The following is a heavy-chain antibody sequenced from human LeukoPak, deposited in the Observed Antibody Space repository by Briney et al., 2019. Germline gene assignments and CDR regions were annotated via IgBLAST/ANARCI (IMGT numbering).Heavy chain of an antibody. D-gene: IGHD6-19*01. J-gene: IGHJ4*02. Sequence: ASVKVSCKASGYTFTNYGLNWVRQAPGQGLEWMGWISAYNNNTNYAQKFRGRVTVTTDTSTNTAYMEVRSLRSDDTAVYYCARGFPSGKQWLTNWGQGTLVTVSS. V-gene: IGHV1-18*01. CDR2: ISAYNNNT. CDR1: GYTFTNYG. CDR3: ARGFPSGKQWLTN.